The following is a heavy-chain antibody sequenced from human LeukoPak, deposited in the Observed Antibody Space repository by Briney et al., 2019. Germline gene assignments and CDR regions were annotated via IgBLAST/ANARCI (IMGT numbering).Heavy chain of an antibody. Sequence: GGSLRLSCAASGFTFSSYGMHWVRQAPGKGLEWVSSISSSRSYIYYADSVKGRFTISRDNAKNSLSLQMNSLRAEDTAVYYCASSPYYYGSGSPPSGMDVWGKGTTVTVSS. CDR3: ASSPYYYGSGSPPSGMDV. CDR2: ISSSRSYI. V-gene: IGHV3-21*01. CDR1: GFTFSSYG. D-gene: IGHD3-10*01. J-gene: IGHJ6*04.